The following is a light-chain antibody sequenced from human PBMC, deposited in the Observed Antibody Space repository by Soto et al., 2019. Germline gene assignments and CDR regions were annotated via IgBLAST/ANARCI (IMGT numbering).Light chain of an antibody. CDR2: GAS. CDR3: QQYGSSRT. Sequence: IVMTHSPATLSVSPGERATLSGRASQSVSSSYLAWYQQKPGQAPRLLIYGASSRATGIPDRFSGSGSGTDFTLTISRLEPEDFAVYYCQQYGSSRTFGQGTKVDIK. CDR1: QSVSSSY. J-gene: IGKJ1*01. V-gene: IGKV3-20*01.